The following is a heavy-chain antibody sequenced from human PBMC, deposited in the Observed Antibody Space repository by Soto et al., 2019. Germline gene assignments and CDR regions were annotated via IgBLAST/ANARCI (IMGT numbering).Heavy chain of an antibody. J-gene: IGHJ4*02. V-gene: IGHV3-11*01. CDR2: ISSSGSTI. Sequence: QVQLVESGGGLFNPGGALRLSCAAAGFTFSDYYMSWIRQAPGKGLEWVSYISSSGSTIYYADSVKGRFTISRDNAKNSLYLQMNSLRAEDTAVYYCVAAPYCGGDCYFDYWGQGTLVTVSS. CDR3: VAAPYCGGDCYFDY. CDR1: GFTFSDYY. D-gene: IGHD2-21*02.